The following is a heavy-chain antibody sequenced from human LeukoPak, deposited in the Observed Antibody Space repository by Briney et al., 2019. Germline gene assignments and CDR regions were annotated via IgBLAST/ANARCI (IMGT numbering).Heavy chain of an antibody. Sequence: PSETLSLTCAVSGYSISSGYYWGWIRQPPGKGLEWIGSIYYSGSTYYNPSLKSRVAISVDTSKNQFSLKLSSVTAADTAVYYCARRSGGGDYWGQGTLVTVSS. D-gene: IGHD2-15*01. CDR3: ARRSGGGDY. J-gene: IGHJ4*02. CDR2: IYYSGST. CDR1: GYSISSGYY. V-gene: IGHV4-38-2*01.